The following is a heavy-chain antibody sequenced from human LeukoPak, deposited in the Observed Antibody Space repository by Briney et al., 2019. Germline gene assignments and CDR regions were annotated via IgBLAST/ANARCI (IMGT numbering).Heavy chain of an antibody. CDR1: GGSISDYY. V-gene: IGHV4-59*12. J-gene: IGHJ5*02. CDR2: IYYSGST. Sequence: SETLSLTCTVSGGSISDYYWNWIRQPAGKELEWIGYIYYSGSTNYNPSLKSRVTISVDTSKNQFSLKLSSVTAADTAVYYCARESTTIAVAGTGYSWFDPWGQGTLVTVSS. D-gene: IGHD6-19*01. CDR3: ARESTTIAVAGTGYSWFDP.